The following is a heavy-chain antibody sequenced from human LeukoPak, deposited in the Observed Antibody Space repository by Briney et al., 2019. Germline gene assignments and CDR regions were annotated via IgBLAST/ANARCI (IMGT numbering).Heavy chain of an antibody. Sequence: GGSLRLSCAASGFTFSSYSVNWVRQAPGKGLEWVSSISSSSSYIYYADSVKGRFTISRDNAKNSLYLQMNSLRAEDTAVYYYARASYYDSSGYPYWGQGTLVTVSS. CDR3: ARASYYDSSGYPY. J-gene: IGHJ4*02. CDR2: ISSSSSYI. D-gene: IGHD3-22*01. CDR1: GFTFSSYS. V-gene: IGHV3-21*01.